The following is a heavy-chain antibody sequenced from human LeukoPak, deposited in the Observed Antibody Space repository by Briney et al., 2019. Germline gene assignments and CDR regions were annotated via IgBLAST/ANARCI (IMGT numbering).Heavy chain of an antibody. J-gene: IGHJ1*01. V-gene: IGHV3-23*01. CDR2: ISGSGGST. CDR3: AKGEGRYEAEYFQH. D-gene: IGHD1-14*01. CDR1: GFTFSSYA. Sequence: GSLRLSCAASGFTFSSYAMSWVRHAPGKGLEWVSAISGSGGSTYYADSAKGRFTISRDNSKNTLYLQMNSLRAEDTAVYYCAKGEGRYEAEYFQHWGQGTLVTVSS.